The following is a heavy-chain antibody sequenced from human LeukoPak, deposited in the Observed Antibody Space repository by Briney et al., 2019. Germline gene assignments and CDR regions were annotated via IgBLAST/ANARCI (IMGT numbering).Heavy chain of an antibody. CDR3: ARSQSSSLIDY. Sequence: QPGGSLRLSCAASGFTFSSYSMNWVRQAPGKGLEWVAVIWYDGSSKDYADSVKGRFTLSRDNSKNTLYLQMNSLTVEDTAVYYCARSQSSSLIDYWGQGTLVTVSS. J-gene: IGHJ4*02. V-gene: IGHV3-33*08. CDR2: IWYDGSSK. D-gene: IGHD6-13*01. CDR1: GFTFSSYS.